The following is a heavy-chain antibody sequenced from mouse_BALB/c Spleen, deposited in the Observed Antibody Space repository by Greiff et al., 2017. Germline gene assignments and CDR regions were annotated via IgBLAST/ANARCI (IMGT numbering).Heavy chain of an antibody. CDR1: GYTFTSYW. J-gene: IGHJ4*01. Sequence: VQLQQSGAELVKPGASVKLSCKTSGYTFTSYWIQWVKQRPGQGLGWIGEIFPGTGTTYYNEKFKGKATLTIDTSSSTAYMQLSSLTSEDSAFYFCARNYGYDYAMDYWGQGTSVTVSS. D-gene: IGHD1-2*01. CDR2: IFPGTGTT. CDR3: ARNYGYDYAMDY. V-gene: IGHV1S132*01.